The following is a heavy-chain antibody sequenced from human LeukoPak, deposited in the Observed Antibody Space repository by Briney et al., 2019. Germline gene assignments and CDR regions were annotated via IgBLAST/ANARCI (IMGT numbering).Heavy chain of an antibody. D-gene: IGHD1-1*01. CDR2: INHSGST. CDR3: ARGNKRGDFDY. V-gene: IGHV4-34*01. Sequence: SETLSLTCAVYGGSFSGYYWSWIRQPPGKGLEWIGEINHSGSTNYNPSLKSRVTISVDTSKNQFSLKLSSVTAADTAVYYCARGNKRGDFDYWGQGTLVTVSS. J-gene: IGHJ4*02. CDR1: GGSFSGYY.